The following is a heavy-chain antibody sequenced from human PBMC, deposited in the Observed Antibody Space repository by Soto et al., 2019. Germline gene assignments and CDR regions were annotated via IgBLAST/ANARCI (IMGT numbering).Heavy chain of an antibody. CDR3: ARDRDWNLDX. J-gene: IGHJ4*02. Sequence: ASVKVSCKASGYSFTTYGMTWVRQAPGQGLEWMGLISTYKGNTKYAHNFQSRATLTTETSTSTAYMELRSLRSDDTAVYYCARDRDWNLDXWGQGTLVTVSX. CDR1: GYSFTTYG. D-gene: IGHD2-21*02. V-gene: IGHV1-18*01. CDR2: ISTYKGNT.